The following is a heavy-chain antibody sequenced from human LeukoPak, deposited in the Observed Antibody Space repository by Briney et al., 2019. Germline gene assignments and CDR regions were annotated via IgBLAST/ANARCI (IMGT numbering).Heavy chain of an antibody. D-gene: IGHD3-9*01. Sequence: SEALSLTCTVSGGSTSISYWSWIRQPPGKGLEWIGYIFHSGSTNYNPSLKSRDTISLDTSKNQSSLKLSSVSAADTAVYYCARLNYDIFTGHRGWFDPWGQGTTVIVSS. CDR1: GGSTSISY. V-gene: IGHV4-59*01. CDR3: ARLNYDIFTGHRGWFDP. CDR2: IFHSGST. J-gene: IGHJ5*02.